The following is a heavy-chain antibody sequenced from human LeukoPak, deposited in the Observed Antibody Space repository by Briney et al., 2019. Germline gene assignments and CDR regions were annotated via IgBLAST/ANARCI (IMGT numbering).Heavy chain of an antibody. CDR1: GFTFSSYD. V-gene: IGHV3-13*01. CDR2: IGTAGDT. J-gene: IGHJ4*02. CDR3: ARRYFDS. Sequence: GGSLRLSCAASGFTFSSYDMHWVRQVTGKSLEWVSAIGTAGDTYYPGSVKGRFTISRENAKNSLYLQMNSLRAEDTAVYYCARRYFDSWGQGTLVTVSS.